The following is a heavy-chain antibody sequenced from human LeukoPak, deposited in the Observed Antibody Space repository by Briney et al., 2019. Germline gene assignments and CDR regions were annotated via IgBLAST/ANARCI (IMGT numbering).Heavy chain of an antibody. J-gene: IGHJ4*02. D-gene: IGHD4-23*01. CDR1: GFTVSSNY. CDR2: IYSGGST. CDR3: AAMVVTPPQYYFDY. Sequence: GGSLSLSCAASGFTVSSNYMSWVRQAPGKGLEWVSVIYSGGSTYYADSVKGRFTISRDNSKNTLYLQMNSLRAEDTAVYYCAAMVVTPPQYYFDYWGQGTLVTVSS. V-gene: IGHV3-53*01.